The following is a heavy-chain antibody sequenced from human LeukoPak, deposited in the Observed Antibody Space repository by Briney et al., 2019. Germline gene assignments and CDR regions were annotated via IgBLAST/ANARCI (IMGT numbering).Heavy chain of an antibody. J-gene: IGHJ4*02. CDR1: GASISSGRYY. Sequence: KTSETLSLTCTVSGASISSGRYYWSWIRQPAGKGLEWIGRIYTSGSTDYNPSLKSRVTISLDTSKNQFSLKVRSVTAADTAVYYCARDSPGIAATDTWGQGSLVTVSS. CDR3: ARDSPGIAATDT. V-gene: IGHV4-61*02. CDR2: IYTSGST. D-gene: IGHD6-13*01.